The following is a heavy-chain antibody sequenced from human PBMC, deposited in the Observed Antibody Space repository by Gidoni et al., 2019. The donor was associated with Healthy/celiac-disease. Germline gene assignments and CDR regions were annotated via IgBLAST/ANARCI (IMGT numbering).Heavy chain of an antibody. CDR1: GYPFTGYY. V-gene: IGHV1-2*02. D-gene: IGHD2-15*01. J-gene: IGHJ6*02. CDR2: INPNSGGT. CDR3: ARGDIVVVVAATSHYYYYGMDV. Sequence: QVQLVQSGAEVTKPGASVKVSCKASGYPFTGYYMHWVRQAPGQGLEWMGWINPNSGGTNYAKKCKGRVTMTRDTSISTADMELSRLRSDDTAVYYCARGDIVVVVAATSHYYYYGMDVWGQGTTVTVSS.